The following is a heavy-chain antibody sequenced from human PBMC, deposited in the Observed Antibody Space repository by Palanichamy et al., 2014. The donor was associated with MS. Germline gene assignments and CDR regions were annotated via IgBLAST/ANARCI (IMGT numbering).Heavy chain of an antibody. CDR3: ARIPRISAAGTHYYYFYGMDV. J-gene: IGHJ6*02. Sequence: DSVKGRFTISRDNGKNSLYLQMNSLRVEDTAVYYCARIPRISAAGTHYYYFYGMDVWGQGTTVTVSS. V-gene: IGHV3-48*01. D-gene: IGHD6-13*01.